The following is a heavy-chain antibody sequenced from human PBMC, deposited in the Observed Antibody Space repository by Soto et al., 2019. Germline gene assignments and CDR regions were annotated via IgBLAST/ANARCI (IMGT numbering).Heavy chain of an antibody. D-gene: IGHD4-4*01. J-gene: IGHJ4*02. CDR3: TRDIFRTITTVDF. CDR1: GFDFDDHA. Sequence: PGGSLRLSCVGSGFDFDDHAMSWVRQAPGKGLEWVSGISWNGAFTGYANSVRGRFTISRDDAKNSLFLQMNSLRPEDTAFYYCTRDIFRTITTVDFWGQGTLVTVSS. CDR2: ISWNGAFT. V-gene: IGHV3-9*01.